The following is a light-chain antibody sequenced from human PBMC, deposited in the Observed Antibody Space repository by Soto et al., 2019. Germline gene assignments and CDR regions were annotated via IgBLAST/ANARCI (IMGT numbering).Light chain of an antibody. V-gene: IGLV1-51*01. CDR3: GTWDSSLSAGYV. Sequence: QSVLTQPPSVSAAPGQKVTISCSGSSSNIGNNYVSWYQQLPGTAPKLLIYANNKRPSGIPDRFSGSKAGTSATLGITGLQTGDEADYYCGTWDSSLSAGYVFGTGTKGTVL. CDR1: SSNIGNNY. CDR2: ANN. J-gene: IGLJ1*01.